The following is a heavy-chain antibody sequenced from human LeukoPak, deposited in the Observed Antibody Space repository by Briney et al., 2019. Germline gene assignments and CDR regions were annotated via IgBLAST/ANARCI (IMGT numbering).Heavy chain of an antibody. CDR2: ISSSSSYI. D-gene: IGHD3-22*01. CDR1: GFTFSSYS. Sequence: AGGSLRLSCAASGFTFSSYSMNWVRQAPGKGLEWVSSISSSSSYIYYADSVKGRFTISRDNAKNSLYLQMNSLRAEDTAVYYCASNPQTMIVVVDDYWGQGTLVTVSS. CDR3: ASNPQTMIVVVDDY. J-gene: IGHJ4*02. V-gene: IGHV3-21*01.